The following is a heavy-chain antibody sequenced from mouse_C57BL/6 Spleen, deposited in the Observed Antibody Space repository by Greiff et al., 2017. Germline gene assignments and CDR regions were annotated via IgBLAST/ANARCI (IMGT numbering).Heavy chain of an antibody. J-gene: IGHJ3*01. Sequence: EVQRVESGGGLVKPGGSLKLSCAASGFTFSDYGMHWVRQAPEKGLEWVAYISSGSSTIYYADTVKGRFTISRDNAKNTLFLQMTSLRSEDTAMYYCAYGNSPWFAYWGQGTLVTVSA. CDR1: GFTFSDYG. CDR3: AYGNSPWFAY. V-gene: IGHV5-17*01. D-gene: IGHD2-1*01. CDR2: ISSGSSTI.